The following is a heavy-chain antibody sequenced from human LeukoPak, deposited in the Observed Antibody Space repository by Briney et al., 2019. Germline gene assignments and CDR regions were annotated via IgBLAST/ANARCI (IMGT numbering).Heavy chain of an antibody. CDR2: ITSSSTYI. CDR1: GFTFSSYS. D-gene: IGHD3-10*01. J-gene: IGHJ4*02. CDR3: ARGGSGSYYTIFDY. Sequence: GGSLRLSCAASGFTFSSYSMNWVRQAPGKGLEWVSSITSSSTYIYYADSVKGRFTISRDNAKNSLFLQMNSLRAEDTAVYYCARGGSGSYYTIFDYWGQGTLVTVSS. V-gene: IGHV3-21*01.